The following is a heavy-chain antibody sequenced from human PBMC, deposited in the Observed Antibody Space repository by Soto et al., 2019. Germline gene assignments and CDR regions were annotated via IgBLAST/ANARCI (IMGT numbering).Heavy chain of an antibody. D-gene: IGHD6-19*01. V-gene: IGHV3-72*01. J-gene: IGHJ4*02. CDR2: AKTKIGHYMT. Sequence: EVQLVESGGGLVQPGGSLRLSCAASGFIFSDHLMEWVRQAPGKGLEWVGRAKTKIGHYMTEYAASVKGRFTISRDESNYSLFLQMIRLATEEPAVYYCTSPQRSSSDWHYYWGQGILVTVSS. CDR3: TSPQRSSSDWHYY. CDR1: GFIFSDHL.